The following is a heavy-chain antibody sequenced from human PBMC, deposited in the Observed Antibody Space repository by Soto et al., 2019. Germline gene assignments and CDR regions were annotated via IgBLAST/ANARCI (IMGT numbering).Heavy chain of an antibody. J-gene: IGHJ5*02. V-gene: IGHV6-1*01. CDR1: GDSVSSNSAA. CDR3: ARGGAVVATIIPPDWAPRRIAVAGYNWFDP. CDR2: TYYRSKWYN. D-gene: IGHD6-19*01. Sequence: KQSQTLSLTCAISGDSVSSNSAAWNWIRQSPSRGLEWLGRTYYRSKWYNDYAVSVKSRITINPDTSMKRFSLQLNSVTPEETAVYYCARGGAVVATIIPPDWAPRRIAVAGYNWFDPWGQGTLVTVSS.